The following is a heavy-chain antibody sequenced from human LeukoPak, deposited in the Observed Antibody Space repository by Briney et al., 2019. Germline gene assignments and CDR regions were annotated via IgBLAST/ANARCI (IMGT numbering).Heavy chain of an antibody. Sequence: SVKVSCKASGCTFSSYAISWVRQAPGQGLEWMGRIIPILGIANYAQKFQGRVTITADKSTSTAYMELSSLRSEDTAVYYCARYCSGGSCSRDYYYGMDVWGQGTTVTVSS. J-gene: IGHJ6*02. V-gene: IGHV1-69*04. CDR1: GCTFSSYA. D-gene: IGHD2-15*01. CDR3: ARYCSGGSCSRDYYYGMDV. CDR2: IIPILGIA.